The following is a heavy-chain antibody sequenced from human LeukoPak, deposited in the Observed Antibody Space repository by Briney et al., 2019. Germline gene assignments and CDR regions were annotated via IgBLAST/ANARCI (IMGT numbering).Heavy chain of an antibody. CDR2: INPKTGGS. D-gene: IGHD1-20*01. Sequence: ASVKVSCKASGYTFTGYYMHWVRQAPGQGLEWLGRINPKTGGSNYALNFQGRVTMTSDTSTTTAYMELSSLNSDDTAVYYCATLVSGINYWGQGTLVTVSS. CDR3: ATLVSGINY. CDR1: GYTFTGYY. V-gene: IGHV1-2*06. J-gene: IGHJ4*02.